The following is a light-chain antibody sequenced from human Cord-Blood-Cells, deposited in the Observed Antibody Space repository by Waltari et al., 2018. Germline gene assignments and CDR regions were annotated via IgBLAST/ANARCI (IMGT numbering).Light chain of an antibody. CDR1: QSVSSY. CDR2: DAS. J-gene: IGKJ5*01. Sequence: EIVLTQSPATLSLSPGARATLSCRPSQSVSSYLAWYQPKPGQAPRLLIYDASNRATGIPARFSGSGSGTDFTLTTSSLEPEDFAVYYCQQRSNWPITFGQGTRLEIK. CDR3: QQRSNWPIT. V-gene: IGKV3-11*01.